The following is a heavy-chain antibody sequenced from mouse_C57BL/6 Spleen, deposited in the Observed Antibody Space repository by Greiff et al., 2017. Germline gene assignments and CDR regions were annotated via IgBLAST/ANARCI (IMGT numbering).Heavy chain of an antibody. D-gene: IGHD1-1*01. CDR1: GYTFTSYW. CDR3: ARSGGSSYALYWYFDV. V-gene: IGHV1-69*01. CDR2: IDPSDSYT. J-gene: IGHJ1*03. Sequence: QVQLQQPGAELVMPGASVKLSCKASGYTFTSYWMHWVKQRPGQGLEWIGEIDPSDSYTNYNQKFKGKSTLTVDKSSNTAYLQLSSLTSEDTAVYYCARSGGSSYALYWYFDVWGTGTTVTVSS.